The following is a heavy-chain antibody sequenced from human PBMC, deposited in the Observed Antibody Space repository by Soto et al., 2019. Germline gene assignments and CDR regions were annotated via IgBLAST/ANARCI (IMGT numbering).Heavy chain of an antibody. CDR2: ISPSSSYI. CDR1: GFTFSNYT. CDR3: ARTWIRFGPNDY. V-gene: IGHV3-21*01. D-gene: IGHD3-16*01. J-gene: IGHJ4*02. Sequence: PGGSLRLSCAASGFTFSNYTMNWVRQAPRKGLEWVSSISPSSSYIYYADSVKGRFTISSDNAKNSVYLQMNSLRVEDTAIYYCARTWIRFGPNDYWGQGAPVTVSS.